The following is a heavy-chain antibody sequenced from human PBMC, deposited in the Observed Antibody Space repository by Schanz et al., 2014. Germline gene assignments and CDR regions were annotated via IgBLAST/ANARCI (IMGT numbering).Heavy chain of an antibody. J-gene: IGHJ5*02. CDR2: INTGSGDT. CDR3: AKAEYDILTDSYSRLDP. D-gene: IGHD3-9*01. CDR1: EYSFTSYS. Sequence: QVHLVQSGAEVKRPGASVTVSCKASEYSFTSYSMHWVRQAPGQRLEWMGWINTGSGDTKYSQNFQGRVTITRDTSASTAYMELSSLRSEDTAVYYCAKAEYDILTDSYSRLDPWGQGTLXTVSS. V-gene: IGHV1-3*04.